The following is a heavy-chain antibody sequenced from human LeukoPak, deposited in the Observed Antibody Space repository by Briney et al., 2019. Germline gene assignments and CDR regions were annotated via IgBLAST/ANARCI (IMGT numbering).Heavy chain of an antibody. J-gene: IGHJ4*02. CDR1: GFTFSSYS. CDR3: AREARSFLELTFSYYFDY. Sequence: PGGSLRLSCAASGFTFSSYSMNWVRQAPGKGLEWVSYISSSSSTIYYADSAKGRFTISRDNAKNSLYLQMNSLRAEDTAVYYCAREARSFLELTFSYYFDYWGQGTLVTVSS. CDR2: ISSSSSTI. V-gene: IGHV3-48*01. D-gene: IGHD3-3*01.